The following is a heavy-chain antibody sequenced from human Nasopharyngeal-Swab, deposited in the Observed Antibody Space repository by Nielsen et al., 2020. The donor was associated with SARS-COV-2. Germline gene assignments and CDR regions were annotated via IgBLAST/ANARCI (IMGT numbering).Heavy chain of an antibody. V-gene: IGHV3-23*01. CDR1: GFTFSNYA. Sequence: GESLKISCAASGFTFSNYAMSWVRQAPGKGLEWVSAISGSGAGTYYADSVKGRFTISRDNSKNTLYLQMNSLRADDTAVYYCAKLEVVQIVVVITTWGYFDYWGQGTLVTVSS. D-gene: IGHD3-22*01. CDR2: ISGSGAGT. CDR3: AKLEVVQIVVVITTWGYFDY. J-gene: IGHJ4*02.